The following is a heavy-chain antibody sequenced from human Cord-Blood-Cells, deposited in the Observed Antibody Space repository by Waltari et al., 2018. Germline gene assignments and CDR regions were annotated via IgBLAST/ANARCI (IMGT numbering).Heavy chain of an antibody. J-gene: IGHJ4*02. CDR3: ARGRMGTSCYDY. CDR2: INHSGST. V-gene: IGHV4-34*01. CDR1: GGSFSGYY. D-gene: IGHD2-2*01. Sequence: QVQLQQWGAGLLKPSETLSLPCAVYGGSFSGYYWSWIRQPPGKGLEWIGEINHSGSTNYNPSLKSRVTISVDTSKNQFSLKLSSVTAADTAVYYCARGRMGTSCYDYWGQGTLVTVSS.